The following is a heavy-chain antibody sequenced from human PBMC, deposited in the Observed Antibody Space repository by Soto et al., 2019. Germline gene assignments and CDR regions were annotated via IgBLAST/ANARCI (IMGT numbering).Heavy chain of an antibody. CDR1: VDAFSSYT. D-gene: IGHD1-26*01. J-gene: IGHJ3*02. CDR2: IIPILGIA. V-gene: IGHV1-69*02. CDR3: ASPLGSIHAFDI. Sequence: SSVKVSRKAAVDAFSSYTISWVRQAPGQGLEWMGRIIPILGIANYAQKFQGRVTITADKSTSTAYMELSSLRSEDTVVYYCASPLGSIHAFDIWGQGTMVTVSS.